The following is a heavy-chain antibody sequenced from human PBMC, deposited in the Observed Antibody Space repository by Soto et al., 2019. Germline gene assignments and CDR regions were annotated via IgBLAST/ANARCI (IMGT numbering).Heavy chain of an antibody. V-gene: IGHV1-46*04. CDR2: IDPTGGTT. CDR1: GYTFTSDH. J-gene: IGHJ6*02. CDR3: ARSPGNHSGLAL. Sequence: QAQLLQSGAEVKKPGASVRVSCKVSGYTFTSDHIHWVRQAPGQGLEWMGIIDPTGGTTNSGRMLGGRISMTRDTSTSTVYIELSSLTVKDTDVYECARSPGNHSGLALWGQGNTVTVSS.